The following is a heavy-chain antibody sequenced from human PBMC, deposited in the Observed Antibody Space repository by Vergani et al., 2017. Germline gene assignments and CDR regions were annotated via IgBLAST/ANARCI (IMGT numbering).Heavy chain of an antibody. D-gene: IGHD3-22*01. Sequence: QVQLQQWGAGLLKPSETLSLTCAVYGGSFSGYYWSWIRQPPGKGLEWIGEINHSGSTNYNPSLKSRVTISVDTSKNQFSLKVSSVTAADTAVYYCARVKTYYYDSSGATATYYFDYWGQGTLVTVSS. CDR3: ARVKTYYYDSSGATATYYFDY. CDR1: GGSFSGYY. J-gene: IGHJ4*02. V-gene: IGHV4-34*01. CDR2: INHSGST.